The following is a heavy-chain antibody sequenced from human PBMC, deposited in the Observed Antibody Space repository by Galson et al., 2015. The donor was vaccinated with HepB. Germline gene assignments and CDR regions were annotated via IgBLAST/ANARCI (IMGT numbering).Heavy chain of an antibody. J-gene: IGHJ3*02. V-gene: IGHV1-24*01. D-gene: IGHD3-22*01. CDR3: ATSIRTYYYDSSRYPDAFDI. Sequence: SVKVSCKVSGHTLSELSRHWVRQAPGKGLEWMGGFDPEDGETIYAQKFQGRVTMTEDTSSDTAYMELSSLRSEDTAVYYCATSIRTYYYDSSRYPDAFDIWGQGTMVTVSS. CDR2: FDPEDGET. CDR1: GHTLSELS.